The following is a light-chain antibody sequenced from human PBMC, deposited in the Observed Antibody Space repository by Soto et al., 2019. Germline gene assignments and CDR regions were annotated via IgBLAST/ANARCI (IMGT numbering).Light chain of an antibody. CDR1: QSVDNN. V-gene: IGKV3-15*01. CDR3: QQYQHLHSWT. Sequence: EIVMTQSPATLSVSPGERATLSCRASQSVDNNLAWYQQKPGQAPTLLIFGASSRATGIPTRFSGSGSGTAFALTISSLQTKDFGVYYCQQYQHLHSWTFGQGTKVEVK. CDR2: GAS. J-gene: IGKJ1*01.